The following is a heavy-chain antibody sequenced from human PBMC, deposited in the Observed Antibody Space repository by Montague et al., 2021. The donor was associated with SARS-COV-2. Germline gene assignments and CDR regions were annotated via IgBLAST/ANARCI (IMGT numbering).Heavy chain of an antibody. CDR3: ARVRYYGSGTSLGMDV. J-gene: IGHJ6*02. V-gene: IGHV4-34*01. Sequence: SETLPLTCAVYGGSFSGYYWSWIRQPPGKGLEWIGEINHSGSTTYNPSLKSRVTISVDTSKNQFSLKLGSVTAADTAVYYCARVRYYGSGTSLGMDVWGQGTTVTVSS. CDR1: GGSFSGYY. CDR2: INHSGST. D-gene: IGHD3-10*01.